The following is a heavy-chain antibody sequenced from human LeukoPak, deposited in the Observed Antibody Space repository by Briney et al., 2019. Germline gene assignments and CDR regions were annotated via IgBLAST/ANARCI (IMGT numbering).Heavy chain of an antibody. Sequence: GGSLRLSCAASGCTFDDYGMSWVRQAPGKGLEWVSGINWNGGSTGYADSVKGRFTISRDNAKNSLYLQMNSLRAEDTALYYCARDGGGSDLHGYWGQGTLVTVSS. V-gene: IGHV3-20*04. CDR3: ARDGGGSDLHGY. CDR2: INWNGGST. D-gene: IGHD2-21*02. CDR1: GCTFDDYG. J-gene: IGHJ4*02.